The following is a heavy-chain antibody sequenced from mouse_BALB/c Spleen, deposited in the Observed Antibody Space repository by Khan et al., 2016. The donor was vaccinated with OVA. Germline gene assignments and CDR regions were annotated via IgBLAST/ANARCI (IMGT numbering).Heavy chain of an antibody. Sequence: EVQLVESGGDLVKPGGSLKLSCAASGFTFSSYSMSWVRQTPDKRLEWVATISSVGDYTYYPDSVKGRFTISRDNAKNILYLQMSSLKSEDTAMYYCASHLTGSFAYWGQGTLGTVSA. CDR3: ASHLTGSFAY. D-gene: IGHD4-1*01. CDR2: ISSVGDYT. CDR1: GFTFSSYS. J-gene: IGHJ3*01. V-gene: IGHV5-6*01.